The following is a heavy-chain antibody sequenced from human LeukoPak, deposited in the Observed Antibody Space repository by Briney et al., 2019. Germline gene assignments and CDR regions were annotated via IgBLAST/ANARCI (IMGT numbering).Heavy chain of an antibody. J-gene: IGHJ6*03. Sequence: ASVKVSCKASGYTFTSYDIDWVRQATGQGLEWMGWMNPNSGNTGYAQKFQGRVTLTRNTSITTAYMELSSLRSEDTAVYYCARVYNPLVYYMDVWGKGTTVTVSS. V-gene: IGHV1-8*01. D-gene: IGHD1-1*01. CDR3: ARVYNPLVYYMDV. CDR1: GYTFTSYD. CDR2: MNPNSGNT.